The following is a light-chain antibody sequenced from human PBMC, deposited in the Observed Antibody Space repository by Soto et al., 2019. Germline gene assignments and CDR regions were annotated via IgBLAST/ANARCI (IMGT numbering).Light chain of an antibody. V-gene: IGKV1D-16*01. CDR2: AAS. CDR3: QQYNNWPPIT. CDR1: QDIGSW. J-gene: IGKJ5*01. Sequence: DIQMTQSPSSVSASVGDRVTITCRASQDIGSWFAWYQQKPGKVPKLLIYAASILQSGVPSRFSGSGSGTDFTLTISSLQSEDFAVYYCQQYNNWPPITFGQGTRLEI.